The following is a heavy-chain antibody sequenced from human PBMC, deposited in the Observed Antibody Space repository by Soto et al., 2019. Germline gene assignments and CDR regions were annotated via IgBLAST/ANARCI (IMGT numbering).Heavy chain of an antibody. Sequence: PSETLSLTCTVSGGSISSYYWSWIRQPPGKGLEWIGDIYYSGSTNYNPSLKSRVTISVDTSTNQSPLKLSSVTAADTAVYYCAREAGGSYYLSGNWFGPWGQGTLVTVS. CDR1: GGSISSYY. J-gene: IGHJ5*02. V-gene: IGHV4-59*01. CDR3: AREAGGSYYLSGNWFGP. CDR2: IYYSGST. D-gene: IGHD1-26*01.